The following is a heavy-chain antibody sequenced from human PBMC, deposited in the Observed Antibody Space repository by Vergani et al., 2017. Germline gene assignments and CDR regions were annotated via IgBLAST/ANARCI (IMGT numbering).Heavy chain of an antibody. Sequence: EVQLVESGGGLVQPGGSLRLSCAASGFTVSSNYMSWVRQAPGKGLEWDSVIYSGGSTYYADSVKGRFTISRHNSKNTLYLQMNSLRAEDTAVYYCARGGALAAGFVDYYYMDVWGKGTTVTVSS. V-gene: IGHV3-53*04. J-gene: IGHJ6*03. CDR3: ARGGALAAGFVDYYYMDV. CDR2: IYSGGST. D-gene: IGHD6-13*01. CDR1: GFTVSSNY.